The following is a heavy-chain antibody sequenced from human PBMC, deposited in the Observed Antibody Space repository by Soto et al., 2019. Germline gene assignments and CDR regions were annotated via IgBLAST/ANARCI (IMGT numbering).Heavy chain of an antibody. CDR2: IYPGDSDT. Sequence: PGESLKISCKGSGYSFLSYWVGWVRQMPGKGLEWMGIIYPGDSDTRYGPSFQGQVIISADKSISTAYLQWSSLKASDTAMYYCARRYNWNYYAFDIWGQGTMVTVSS. D-gene: IGHD1-7*01. CDR1: GYSFLSYW. CDR3: ARRYNWNYYAFDI. V-gene: IGHV5-51*01. J-gene: IGHJ3*02.